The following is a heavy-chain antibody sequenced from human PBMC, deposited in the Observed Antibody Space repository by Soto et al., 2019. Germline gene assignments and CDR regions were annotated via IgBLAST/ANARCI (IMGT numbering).Heavy chain of an antibody. D-gene: IGHD6-19*01. J-gene: IGHJ4*02. CDR1: GYTFTSYA. Sequence: ASVKVSCKASGYTFTSYAMHWVRQAPGQRLEWMGWINAGNGNTKYSQKFQGRVTITRDTSASTAYMELSSLRSEDTDVYYCATDGKRSTGEQCQAKPAIDDWGQGTLVTVSS. CDR2: INAGNGNT. V-gene: IGHV1-3*01. CDR3: ATDGKRSTGEQCQAKPAIDD.